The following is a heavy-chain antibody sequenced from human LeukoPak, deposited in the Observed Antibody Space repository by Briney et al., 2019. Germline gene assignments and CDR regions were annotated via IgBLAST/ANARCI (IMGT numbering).Heavy chain of an antibody. CDR1: GYTFTGYY. J-gene: IGHJ6*03. CDR2: INPNSGGT. V-gene: IGHV1-2*02. CDR3: ARDGQLAAYYYYYMDV. D-gene: IGHD6-6*01. Sequence: ASVKVYCKASGYTFTGYYMHWVRQAPGQGLEWMGWINPNSGGTNYAQKFQGRVTMTRDTSISTAYMELSRLRSDDTAVYYCARDGQLAAYYYYYMDVWGKGTTVTVSS.